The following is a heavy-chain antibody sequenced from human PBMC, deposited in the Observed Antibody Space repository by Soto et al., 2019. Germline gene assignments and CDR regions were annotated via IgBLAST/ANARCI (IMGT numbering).Heavy chain of an antibody. CDR1: GFSFSNSA. CDR3: AKVPQWVLRYHDWFFDY. J-gene: IGHJ4*02. D-gene: IGHD3-9*01. Sequence: EVQLLESGVGLVQPGGSLRLSCAVSGFSFSNSAMTWVRQAPGKGLEWVSGISGSGDITYNTDSVKGRFAISRDTSKNVVYLQMRSLRAEDTAVYYCAKVPQWVLRYHDWFFDYWGQGTLVTVSS. CDR2: ISGSGDIT. V-gene: IGHV3-23*01.